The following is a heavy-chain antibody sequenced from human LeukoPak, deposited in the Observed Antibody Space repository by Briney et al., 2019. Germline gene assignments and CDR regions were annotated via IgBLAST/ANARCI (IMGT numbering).Heavy chain of an antibody. V-gene: IGHV1-69*13. D-gene: IGHD6-19*01. Sequence: SVEVSCKASGGTFSSYAISWVRQAPGQGLEWMGGIIPIFGTANYAQKFQGRVTITADESTSTAYMELSSLRSEDTAVYYCARANIAVAGYYYYGVDVWGQGTTVTVSS. CDR1: GGTFSSYA. CDR3: ARANIAVAGYYYYGVDV. CDR2: IIPIFGTA. J-gene: IGHJ6*02.